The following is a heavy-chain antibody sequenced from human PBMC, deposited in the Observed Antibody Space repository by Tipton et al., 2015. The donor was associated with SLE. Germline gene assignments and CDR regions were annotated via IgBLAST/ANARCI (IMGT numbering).Heavy chain of an antibody. CDR1: GGSISSSSYY. J-gene: IGHJ4*02. CDR2: IYYSGST. D-gene: IGHD2-15*01. Sequence: TLSLTCTVSGGSISSSSYYWGWIRQPPGKGLEWIGSIYYSGSTYYNPSLKSRVTISVDTSKNQFSLKLSSVTAADTAVYYCARADIFFDYWGQGTLVTVSP. V-gene: IGHV4-39*07. CDR3: ARADIFFDY.